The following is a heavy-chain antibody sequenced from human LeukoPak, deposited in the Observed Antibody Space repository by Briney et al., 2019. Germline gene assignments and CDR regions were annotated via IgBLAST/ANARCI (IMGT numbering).Heavy chain of an antibody. CDR3: ARDLYYSDSSGPIDRYFDY. V-gene: IGHV1-69*04. CDR2: IIPILGIA. Sequence: GASVKVSCKASGGTFSSYAISWVRQAPGQGLEWMGRIIPILGIANYAQKFQGRVTITADKSTSTAYMELSSLRSEDTAVYYCARDLYYSDSSGPIDRYFDYWGQGTLVTVSS. J-gene: IGHJ4*02. D-gene: IGHD3-22*01. CDR1: GGTFSSYA.